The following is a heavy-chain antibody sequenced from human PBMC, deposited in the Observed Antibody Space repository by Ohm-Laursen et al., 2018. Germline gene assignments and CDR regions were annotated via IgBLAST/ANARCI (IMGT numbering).Heavy chain of an antibody. CDR2: ISGSDDNT. CDR1: GFTFSNYA. J-gene: IGHJ4*02. Sequence: GSLRLSCSASGFTFSNYAMSWVRQAPGKGLEWVSTISGSDDNTYYADSVKGRFTISRDNSKNTLYLQMNSLRAEDTAVYYCAKDLVGAKGYFDYWGQGTLVTVSS. V-gene: IGHV3-23*01. D-gene: IGHD1-26*01. CDR3: AKDLVGAKGYFDY.